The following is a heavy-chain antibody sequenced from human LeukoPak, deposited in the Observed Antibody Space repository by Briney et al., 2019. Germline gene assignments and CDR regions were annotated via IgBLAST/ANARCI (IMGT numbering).Heavy chain of an antibody. CDR1: GFTFSSDA. V-gene: IGHV3-23*01. Sequence: GGSLRLSCEASGFTFSSDAMSCVRQAPEKGLEWVSAISGSGGSTYYADSVKGRFTISRDNSKNTLYLQMNSLRAEDTAVYYCAKDVAAAGPPLDYWGQGTLVTVSS. CDR3: AKDVAAAGPPLDY. CDR2: ISGSGGST. D-gene: IGHD6-13*01. J-gene: IGHJ4*02.